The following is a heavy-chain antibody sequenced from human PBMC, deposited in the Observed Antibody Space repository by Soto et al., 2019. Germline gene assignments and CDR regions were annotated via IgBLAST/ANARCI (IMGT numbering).Heavy chain of an antibody. D-gene: IGHD1-26*01. J-gene: IGHJ1*01. CDR2: IRSKAYGGTT. CDR1: GFTFGDYA. Sequence: GGSLRLSCTASGFTFGDYAMSWFRQAPGKGLEWVGFIRSKAYGGTTEYAGSVKGRFTISRDDSKSIAYLQMNSLKTEDTAVYYCTRDPFPSYSGSYYPTEYFQHWGQGTLVTVSS. CDR3: TRDPFPSYSGSYYPTEYFQH. V-gene: IGHV3-49*03.